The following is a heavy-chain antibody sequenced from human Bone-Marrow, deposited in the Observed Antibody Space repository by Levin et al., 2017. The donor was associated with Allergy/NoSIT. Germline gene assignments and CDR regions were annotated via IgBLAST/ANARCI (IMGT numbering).Heavy chain of an antibody. J-gene: IGHJ4*02. Sequence: SQTLSLTCTVSGGSISSYYWSWIRQPPGKGLEWIGYIYYSGTTNYNPSLKSRVTISVDTSKNQFSLKLSSVTAADTAVYYCATNRNNYEWVFDYWGQGTLVTVSS. V-gene: IGHV4-59*01. D-gene: IGHD1/OR15-1a*01. CDR1: GGSISSYY. CDR2: IYYSGTT. CDR3: ATNRNNYEWVFDY.